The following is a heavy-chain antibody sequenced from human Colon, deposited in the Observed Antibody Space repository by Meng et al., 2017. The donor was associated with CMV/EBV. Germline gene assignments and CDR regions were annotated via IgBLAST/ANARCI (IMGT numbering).Heavy chain of an antibody. CDR1: GGSIRGHY. J-gene: IGHJ1*01. CDR2: FYSNGRI. D-gene: IGHD3-10*01. V-gene: IGHV4-4*07. CDR3: GRAGARGVPIDV. Sequence: QEWAPGSRTPAEPLSRPCAVFGGSIRGHYWTVIRRPGGEGLQWLGRFYSNGRIDENYSLRSRVTISVDTSKNQLSLRLTSVTAADTAVYYCGRAGARGVPIDVWGRGTLVTVSS.